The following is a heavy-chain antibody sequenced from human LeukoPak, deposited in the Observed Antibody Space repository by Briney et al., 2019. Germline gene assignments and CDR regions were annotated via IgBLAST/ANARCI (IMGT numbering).Heavy chain of an antibody. D-gene: IGHD3-10*01. CDR3: ARAVGSGSFQTYYYYMDV. J-gene: IGHJ6*03. CDR1: GGSISSYY. V-gene: IGHV4-59*01. CDR2: IYYSGST. Sequence: PSQTLSLTCTVAGGSISSYYWSWIRQPPGKGLEWIGYIYYSGSTNYNPSLKSRVTISVDTSKNQFSLKLSSVTAADTAVYYCARAVGSGSFQTYYYYMDVWGKGTTVTISS.